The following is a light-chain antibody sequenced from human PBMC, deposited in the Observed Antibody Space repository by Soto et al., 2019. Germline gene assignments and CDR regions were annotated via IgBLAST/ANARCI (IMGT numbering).Light chain of an antibody. V-gene: IGKV3-20*01. CDR1: QSVSNNY. Sequence: EILLTQSPGTLSLSPGERATLSCRASQSVSNNYLAWYQQKPGQAPRLLIYGASNRATGIPDRFSGNGSGTDFTLTISRLEPEDFAMYYCQHYGASRWTFGQGTKVDIK. CDR2: GAS. CDR3: QHYGASRWT. J-gene: IGKJ1*01.